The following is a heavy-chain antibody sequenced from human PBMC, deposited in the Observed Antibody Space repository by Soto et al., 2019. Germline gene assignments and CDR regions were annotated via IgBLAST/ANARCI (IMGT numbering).Heavy chain of an antibody. V-gene: IGHV4-34*01. J-gene: IGHJ5*02. CDR2: INHSGST. Sequence: SETLSLTCAVYGGSFSGYYWSWIRRPPGKGLEWIGEINHSGSTNYNPSLKSRVTISVDTSKNQFSLKLSSVTAADTAVYYCARGAPKTGTTDLADPWGQGPLVTVSS. CDR3: ARGAPKTGTTDLADP. CDR1: GGSFSGYY. D-gene: IGHD1-7*01.